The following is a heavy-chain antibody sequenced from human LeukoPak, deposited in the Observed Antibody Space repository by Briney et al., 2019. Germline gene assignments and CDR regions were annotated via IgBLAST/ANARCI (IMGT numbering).Heavy chain of an antibody. Sequence: GGSLRLSCAASGFTFSSYGMHWVRQAPGKGLEWVAVISYDGSNKYYADSVKGRFTISRDNSKNTLYLQMGSLRAEDMAVYYCARTPRRLRYFDWFARPFDYWGQGTLVTVSS. D-gene: IGHD3-9*01. CDR1: GFTFSSYG. V-gene: IGHV3-30*03. CDR3: ARTPRRLRYFDWFARPFDY. CDR2: ISYDGSNK. J-gene: IGHJ4*02.